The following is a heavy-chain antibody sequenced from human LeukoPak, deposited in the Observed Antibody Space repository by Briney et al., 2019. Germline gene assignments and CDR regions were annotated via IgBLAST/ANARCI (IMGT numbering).Heavy chain of an antibody. J-gene: IGHJ4*02. V-gene: IGHV3-11*06. CDR3: ARERAIFGVVTRSFDY. CDR1: GFTFSDYY. D-gene: IGHD3-3*01. CDR2: ISSSSSYI. Sequence: GGSLRLSCAASGFTFSDYYMTWIRQAPGKGLEWVSSISSSSSYIYYADSVKGRFTISRDNAKNSLYLQMNSLRAEDTAVYYCARERAIFGVVTRSFDYWGQGTLVTVSS.